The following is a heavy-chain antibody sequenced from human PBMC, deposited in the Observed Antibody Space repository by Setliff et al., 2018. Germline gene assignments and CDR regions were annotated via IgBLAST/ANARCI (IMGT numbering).Heavy chain of an antibody. CDR3: ARYDSSGYPENYYFDY. J-gene: IGHJ4*02. CDR1: GGSISTTDYY. Sequence: PSETLSLTCTVSGGSISTTDYYWGWIRQPPGKGLEWIGRVYYSGNTYYSPSLKSRVTMFVDTSKNQFSLMLYSVTAADTAIYYCARYDSSGYPENYYFDYWGQGTLVTVSS. D-gene: IGHD3-22*01. V-gene: IGHV4-39*07. CDR2: VYYSGNT.